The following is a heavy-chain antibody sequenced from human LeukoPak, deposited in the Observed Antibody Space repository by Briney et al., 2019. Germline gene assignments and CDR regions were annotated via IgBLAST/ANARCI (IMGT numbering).Heavy chain of an antibody. CDR2: IDSSSSTI. Sequence: GGSLRLSCEASGFIFSDYNMNWVRQAPGKGLEWLSYIDSSSSTIYYADSVKGRFAISRDNAKNSLYLQMDSLRAEDTALYYCARENTQLYFDYWGQGTLVTVSS. J-gene: IGHJ4*02. CDR1: GFIFSDYN. CDR3: ARENTQLYFDY. D-gene: IGHD1-1*01. V-gene: IGHV3-48*04.